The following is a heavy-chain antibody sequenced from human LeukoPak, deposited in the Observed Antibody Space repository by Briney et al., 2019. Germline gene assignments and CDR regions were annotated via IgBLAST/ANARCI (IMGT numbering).Heavy chain of an antibody. CDR2: INHSGST. CDR1: GGSFSAYY. V-gene: IGHV4-34*01. Sequence: SETLSLTCAVYGGSFSAYYWSWIRQPPGKGLEWIGEINHSGSTNYNPSLKSRVTISVDRSKNQFSLKLSSVTAADTAVYYCVQEGPRGLAFDIWGQGTKVTVSS. J-gene: IGHJ3*02. CDR3: VQEGPRGLAFDI.